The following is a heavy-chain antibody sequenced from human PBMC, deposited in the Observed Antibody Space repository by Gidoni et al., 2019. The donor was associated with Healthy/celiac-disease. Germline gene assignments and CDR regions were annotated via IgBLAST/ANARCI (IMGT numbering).Heavy chain of an antibody. CDR3: AREPSGWYMGYYYGMDV. J-gene: IGHJ6*02. D-gene: IGHD6-19*01. CDR2: ISYDGSNK. CDR1: GITFRSQA. V-gene: IGHV3-30-3*01. Sequence: QVQLVKSGGGVVQPGRSLGLSCAGSGITFRSQAMHWDRQAPGTGLGWVAFISYDGSNKYYADSVKGRFTISRDNSKNTLYLQMNSLRAVDTAVSYCAREPSGWYMGYYYGMDVWGQGTTVTVSS.